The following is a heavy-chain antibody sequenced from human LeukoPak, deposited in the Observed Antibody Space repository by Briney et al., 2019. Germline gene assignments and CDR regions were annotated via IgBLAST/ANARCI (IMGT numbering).Heavy chain of an antibody. V-gene: IGHV3-33*01. Sequence: PGRSLRLSCAASGFTFSSYGMHWVRQAPGKGLEWVAVIWYDGSNKYYADSVKGRFTISRDNSKNTLYLQMNSLRAEDTAVYYCARDPRYYDSSGPFDYWGQGTLVTVSS. CDR3: ARDPRYYDSSGPFDY. CDR2: IWYDGSNK. CDR1: GFTFSSYG. J-gene: IGHJ4*02. D-gene: IGHD3-22*01.